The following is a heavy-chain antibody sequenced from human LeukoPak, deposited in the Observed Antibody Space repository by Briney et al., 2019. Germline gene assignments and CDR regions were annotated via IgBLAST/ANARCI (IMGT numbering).Heavy chain of an antibody. J-gene: IGHJ3*02. D-gene: IGHD3-3*01. Sequence: AGGSLRLSCAASGFTFSSYAMSWVRQAPGKGLEWVSAISGSGGSTYYADSVKGRFTISRDNSKNTLYLQMNSLRAEDTAVYYCAKIPRKSDYDFWSGSGAFDIWGQGTMVTVSS. V-gene: IGHV3-23*01. CDR2: ISGSGGST. CDR3: AKIPRKSDYDFWSGSGAFDI. CDR1: GFTFSSYA.